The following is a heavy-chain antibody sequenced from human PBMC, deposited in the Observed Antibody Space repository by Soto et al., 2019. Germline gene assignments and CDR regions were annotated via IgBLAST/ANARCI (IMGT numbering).Heavy chain of an antibody. Sequence: QVQLVQSGAEVKKPGASVKVSCKASGYTFTSYYMHWVRQAPGQGLEWMGIINPSGGSTSYAQKFQGRVTMTRETSTSTVYMELSSLRSEDTAVYYCARVPWGVVTPGYFQHWGQGTLVTVSS. CDR2: INPSGGST. D-gene: IGHD2-21*02. V-gene: IGHV1-46*01. CDR3: ARVPWGVVTPGYFQH. CDR1: GYTFTSYY. J-gene: IGHJ1*01.